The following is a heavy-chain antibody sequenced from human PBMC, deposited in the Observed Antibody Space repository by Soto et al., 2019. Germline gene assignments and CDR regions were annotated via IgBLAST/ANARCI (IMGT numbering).Heavy chain of an antibody. CDR2: IYHSGNT. D-gene: IGHD2-2*01. CDR3: ARVPDR. Sequence: SDTLSLTCAVSCGSISSGGYSWSWIRQPPGKGLEWIGYIYHSGNTYYNPSLKSRVTISVDRSKNQFSLKLSSVTAADTAVYYCARVPDRWGQGTLVTVS. CDR1: CGSISSGGYS. J-gene: IGHJ5*02. V-gene: IGHV4-30-2*01.